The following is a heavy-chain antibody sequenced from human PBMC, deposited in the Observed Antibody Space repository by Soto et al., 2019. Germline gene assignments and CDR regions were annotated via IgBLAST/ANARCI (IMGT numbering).Heavy chain of an antibody. CDR1: GDSISSSSYY. D-gene: IGHD2-8*02. CDR3: ARDKITGLFDY. J-gene: IGHJ4*02. Sequence: SETLSLTCTVSGDSISSSSYYWGWIRQPPGKGLEWIGSIYYSGSTYYNPSLKSRVTISVDTSKNQFSLKLTSVTAADTAVYYCARDKITGLFDYWGQGTLVTVSS. V-gene: IGHV4-39*07. CDR2: IYYSGST.